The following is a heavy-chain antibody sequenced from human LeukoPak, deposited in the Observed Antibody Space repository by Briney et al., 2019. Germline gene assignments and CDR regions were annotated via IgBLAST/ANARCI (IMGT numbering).Heavy chain of an antibody. Sequence: SETLSLTCTVSGGSISSYYWSWIRQPPGKGLEWIGYIYYSGSTNYNPSLKSRVTISVDTSKNQFSLKLSSVTAAVSAVYYCARVILITMVRGGQADAFDIWGQGTMVTVSS. CDR2: IYYSGST. D-gene: IGHD3-10*01. CDR3: ARVILITMVRGGQADAFDI. V-gene: IGHV4-59*01. J-gene: IGHJ3*02. CDR1: GGSISSYY.